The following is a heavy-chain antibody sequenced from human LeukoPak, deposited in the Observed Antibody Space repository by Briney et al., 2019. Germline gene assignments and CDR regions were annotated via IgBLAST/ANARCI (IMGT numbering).Heavy chain of an antibody. CDR2: IYYSGST. Sequence: SETLSLTCTVSGGSISRSDYYWGWIRQPPGKRLEWIGSIYYSGSTYYNPSLKSPVTISVDTTKNQFSLKLTSVTATDTAVYYCVRHAALGPFDYWGQGTLVTVSS. CDR3: VRHAALGPFDY. CDR1: GGSISRSDYY. V-gene: IGHV4-39*01. J-gene: IGHJ4*02. D-gene: IGHD7-27*01.